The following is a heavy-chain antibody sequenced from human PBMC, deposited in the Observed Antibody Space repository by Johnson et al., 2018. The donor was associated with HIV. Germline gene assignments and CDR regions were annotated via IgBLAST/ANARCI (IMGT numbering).Heavy chain of an antibody. CDR2: LKSEPDGKTT. V-gene: IGHV3-15*01. D-gene: IGHD5-24*01. CDR3: TTEGVRDGYNLAFDI. J-gene: IGHJ3*02. Sequence: VQLVESGGGVVQPGRSLRLSCAASGFTFTNVWMSWVRQAPGEGLEWLGRLKSEPDGKTTDYAAPVKGRFTISPDESKNTLYLQRNSLKTEDTAVYYGTTEGVRDGYNLAFDIWGQGTMVTVSS. CDR1: GFTFTNVW.